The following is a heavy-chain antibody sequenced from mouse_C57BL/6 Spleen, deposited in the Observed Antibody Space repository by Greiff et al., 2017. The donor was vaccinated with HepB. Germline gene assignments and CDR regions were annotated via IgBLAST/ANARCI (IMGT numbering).Heavy chain of an antibody. CDR1: GFSLTSYA. V-gene: IGHV2-9-1*01. CDR2: IWTGGGT. J-gene: IGHJ4*01. CDR3: ARNLYYDYDGDAMDY. D-gene: IGHD2-4*01. Sequence: VQLQQSGPGLVAPSQSLSITCTVSGFSLTSYAISWVRQPPGKGLEWLGVIWTGGGTNYNSALKSRLSISKDNSKSQVFLKMNSLQTDDTARYYCARNLYYDYDGDAMDYWGQGTSVTVSS.